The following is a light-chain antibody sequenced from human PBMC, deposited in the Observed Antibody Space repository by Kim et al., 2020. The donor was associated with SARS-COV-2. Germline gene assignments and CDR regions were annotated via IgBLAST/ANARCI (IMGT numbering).Light chain of an antibody. Sequence: SASVGDRVTITCRASQSISSWLAWYQQKPGKAPKLLIYDASSLESGVPSRFSGSGSGTEFTLTISSLQPDDFATYYCQQYNSSPTFGGGTKVDIK. CDR2: DAS. CDR3: QQYNSSPT. V-gene: IGKV1-5*01. J-gene: IGKJ4*01. CDR1: QSISSW.